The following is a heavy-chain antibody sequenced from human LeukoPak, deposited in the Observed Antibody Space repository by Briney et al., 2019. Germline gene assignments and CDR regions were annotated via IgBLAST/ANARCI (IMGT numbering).Heavy chain of an antibody. CDR3: ARGGIYDLDDSFDI. D-gene: IGHD6-13*01. Sequence: GGSLRLSCAASGFTFRSYGMHWVRQAPGKGLECVAYISRSGTTIHYADSLKGRLSISRDNAESTLYLQMSNLRADDTAVYYCARGGIYDLDDSFDIWGQGTVVTVSS. V-gene: IGHV3-48*01. J-gene: IGHJ3*02. CDR1: GFTFRSYG. CDR2: ISRSGTTI.